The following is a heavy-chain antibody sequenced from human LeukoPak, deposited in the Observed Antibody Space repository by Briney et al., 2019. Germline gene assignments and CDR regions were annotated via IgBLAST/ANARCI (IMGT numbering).Heavy chain of an antibody. J-gene: IGHJ5*02. CDR1: GYSFTSYW. CDR3: ARSYYYRAGNGNNWFDP. D-gene: IGHD3-10*01. Sequence: GESLKISCKGSGYSFTSYWIGWVRQMPGKGLEWMGIIYPGDSDTRYSPSFQGQVTISADKSISTAYLQWSSLKASDAAMYYCARSYYYRAGNGNNWFDPWGQGTLVTVSS. CDR2: IYPGDSDT. V-gene: IGHV5-51*01.